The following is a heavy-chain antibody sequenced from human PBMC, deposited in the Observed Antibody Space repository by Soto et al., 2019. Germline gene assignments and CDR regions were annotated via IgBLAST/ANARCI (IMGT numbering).Heavy chain of an antibody. D-gene: IGHD5-12*01. J-gene: IGHJ4*02. Sequence: EVQLLESGGGLVQPGGSLRLSCAASGFTFSTYAMSWVRQAPGKGLEWVSAIRGRGGSTDFADSVLGRFTISRDNSKNTLYLQMNSLRAEDTAIYYCGRMATIDYYFDYWGQGTLVTVSS. CDR2: IRGRGGST. CDR1: GFTFSTYA. V-gene: IGHV3-23*01. CDR3: GRMATIDYYFDY.